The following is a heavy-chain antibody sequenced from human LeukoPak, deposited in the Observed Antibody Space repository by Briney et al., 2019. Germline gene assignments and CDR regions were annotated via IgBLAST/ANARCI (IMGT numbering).Heavy chain of an antibody. Sequence: ASVKVSCKASGGTFSSYAISWVRQAPGQGLEWMGGIIPIFGTANYAQKSQGRVTITADESTSTAYMELSSLRSEDTAVYYCAREACSSTNCYAPYFDYWGQGTLVTVSS. CDR1: GGTFSSYA. V-gene: IGHV1-69*01. CDR2: IIPIFGTA. CDR3: AREACSSTNCYAPYFDY. J-gene: IGHJ4*02. D-gene: IGHD2-2*01.